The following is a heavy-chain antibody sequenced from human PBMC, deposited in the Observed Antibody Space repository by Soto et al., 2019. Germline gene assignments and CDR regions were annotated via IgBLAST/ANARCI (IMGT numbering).Heavy chain of an antibody. CDR3: ARWTYCSSTSCYGDYYYYMDV. V-gene: IGHV1-18*01. J-gene: IGHJ6*03. CDR2: ISAYNGNT. CDR1: GYTFTSYG. Sequence: GASVKVSCKASGYTFTSYGISWVRQAPGQGLEWMGWISAYNGNTNYAQKLQGRVTMTTDTSTSTAYMELRSLRSDDTAVYYCARWTYCSSTSCYGDYYYYMDVWGKGTTVTVSS. D-gene: IGHD2-2*01.